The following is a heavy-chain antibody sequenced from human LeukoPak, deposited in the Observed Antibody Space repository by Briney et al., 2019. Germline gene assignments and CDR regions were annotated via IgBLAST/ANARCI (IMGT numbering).Heavy chain of an antibody. V-gene: IGHV1-2*02. CDR1: GYTFTGYY. CDR3: ARATEITTLGISDY. Sequence: ASVKVSCKASGYTFTGYYMHWVRQAPGQGLEWMGWINPNSGDTNYAQKFQGRVTMTRDTSISTVYMGLSSLTSDDTAVYYCARATEITTLGISDYWGQGTLVTVSS. J-gene: IGHJ4*02. CDR2: INPNSGDT. D-gene: IGHD7-27*01.